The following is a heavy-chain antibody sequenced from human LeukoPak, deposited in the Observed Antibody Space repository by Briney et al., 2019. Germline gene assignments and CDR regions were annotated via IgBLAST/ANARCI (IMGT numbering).Heavy chain of an antibody. Sequence: ASVGVSCKASGFTFKRSAVQWVRQARGQRLEWIGWIVVGSGNTNYAQKFQERVTITRDMSTNTAYMELSNLRSEDTAVYYCAAWLRFLEWPRIDYWGQGILVTVSS. CDR1: GFTFKRSA. CDR2: IVVGSGNT. V-gene: IGHV1-58*01. D-gene: IGHD3-3*01. CDR3: AAWLRFLEWPRIDY. J-gene: IGHJ4*02.